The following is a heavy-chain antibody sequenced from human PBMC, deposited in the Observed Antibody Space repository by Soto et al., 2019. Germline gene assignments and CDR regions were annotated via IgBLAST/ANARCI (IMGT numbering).Heavy chain of an antibody. V-gene: IGHV3-23*01. CDR1: GYSFTSCA. CDR2: IIDSGGST. J-gene: IGHJ6*02. CDR3: AKGRSYYYYYGVDV. Sequence: PGESLKISCKGSGYSFTSCAMGWVRQAPGKGLEWVSDIIDSGGSTYYADSVKGRFTISRDNSKSTLYLQMNSLRAEDTALYYCAKGRSYYYYYGVDVWGQGTTVTVSS.